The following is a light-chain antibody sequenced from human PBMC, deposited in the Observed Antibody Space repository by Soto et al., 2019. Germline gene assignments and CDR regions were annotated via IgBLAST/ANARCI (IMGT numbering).Light chain of an antibody. V-gene: IGKV1-9*01. CDR3: QQVNSYPLT. J-gene: IGKJ4*01. Sequence: DIHLTQSPSLLSASVVDRVTITCRASQGISQYVAWYQQKPGKATKLLIYAATVLQGGVPSRFSGTGSATEFILTVSSLQPEDFATYYCQQVNSYPLTFGGGTRVEIK. CDR1: QGISQY. CDR2: AAT.